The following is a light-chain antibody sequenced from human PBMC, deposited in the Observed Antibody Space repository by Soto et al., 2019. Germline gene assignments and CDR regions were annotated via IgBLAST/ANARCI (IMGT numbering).Light chain of an antibody. J-gene: IGKJ3*01. CDR1: QDILSW. CDR3: LQANTFPIT. Sequence: DIQMTQSPSSVSASVGDTVTITCRASQDILSWLAWYQQKPGEAPRILIYASSNLQSGVPSRFSGSRSVTDFTLTISSLQPEDFATYYCLQANTFPITFGPGTRLDIK. V-gene: IGKV1-12*01. CDR2: ASS.